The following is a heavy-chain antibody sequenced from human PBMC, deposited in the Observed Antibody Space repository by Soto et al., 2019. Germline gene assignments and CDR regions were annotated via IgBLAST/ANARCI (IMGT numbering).Heavy chain of an antibody. V-gene: IGHV1-2*04. CDR2: INPNSGGT. Sequence: ASVKVSCKASGYTFTGYYMHWVRQAPGQGLEWMGWINPNSGGTNYAQKFQGWVTMTRDTSISTAYMELSRLRSDDTAVYYCARAPDYGVYQTRLAFDIWGQGTMVTVSS. J-gene: IGHJ3*02. D-gene: IGHD4-17*01. CDR3: ARAPDYGVYQTRLAFDI. CDR1: GYTFTGYY.